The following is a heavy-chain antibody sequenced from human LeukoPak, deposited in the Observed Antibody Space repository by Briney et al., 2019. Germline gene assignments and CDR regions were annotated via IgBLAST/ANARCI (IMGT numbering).Heavy chain of an antibody. Sequence: SETLSLTCTVSGGSISSSSYYWGWIRQPPGKGLEWIGSIYYSGSTYYNPSLKSRVTISVDTSKNQFSLKLSSVTAADTAVYYCARVWKGYYGDYGFDYWGQGTLVTVSS. CDR2: IYYSGST. J-gene: IGHJ4*02. CDR3: ARVWKGYYGDYGFDY. CDR1: GGSISSSSYY. D-gene: IGHD4-17*01. V-gene: IGHV4-39*01.